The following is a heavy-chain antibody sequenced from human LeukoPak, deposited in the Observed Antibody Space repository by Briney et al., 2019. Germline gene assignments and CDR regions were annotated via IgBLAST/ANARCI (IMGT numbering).Heavy chain of an antibody. Sequence: WRSLRLSCAASGFTFSSNWMSWVRQAPGKGLEWVANIKQDGSEKYYVDSVKGRFTISRDNAKNSLYLQMNSLRAEDTAVYYCARVRGGLWYFDYWGQGTLVTVSS. D-gene: IGHD3-10*01. CDR3: ARVRGGLWYFDY. J-gene: IGHJ4*02. CDR1: GFTFSSNW. V-gene: IGHV3-7*01. CDR2: IKQDGSEK.